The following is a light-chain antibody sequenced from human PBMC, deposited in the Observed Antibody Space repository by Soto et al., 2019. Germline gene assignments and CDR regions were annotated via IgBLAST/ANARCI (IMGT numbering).Light chain of an antibody. CDR2: DAS. J-gene: IGKJ4*01. CDR1: QSVSTH. Sequence: EIVLTQSPATLSMSPGERATLSCRASQSVSTHLAWYQQKPGQAPRLLIYDASIRATGIPARFSGSGSGTDFTLTIRSLEPEDFAVYYCQQSTRSSFGGGTKVEIK. V-gene: IGKV3-11*01. CDR3: QQSTRSS.